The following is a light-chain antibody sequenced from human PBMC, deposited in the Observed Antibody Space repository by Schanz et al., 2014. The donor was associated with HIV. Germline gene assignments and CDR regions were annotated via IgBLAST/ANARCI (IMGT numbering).Light chain of an antibody. CDR1: SSNIGGNY. J-gene: IGLJ2*01. Sequence: QSVLTQPPSASATPGQRVTISCSGSSSNIGGNYVFWYQQVPGTAPKLLIYETNQRPSEVPDRFSGSMSGTSASLAISGLRSEDEADYYCATWDDSLSGVLIGGGTKLTVL. CDR3: ATWDDSLSGVL. CDR2: ETN. V-gene: IGLV1-47*01.